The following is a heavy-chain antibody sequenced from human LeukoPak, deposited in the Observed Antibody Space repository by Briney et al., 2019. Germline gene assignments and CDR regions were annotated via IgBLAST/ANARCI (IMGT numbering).Heavy chain of an antibody. CDR2: IGGNNGRT. V-gene: IGHV3-23*01. J-gene: IGHJ4*02. CDR1: GFNFSNYV. Sequence: GGSLRLSCAASGFNFSNYVMSWVRQAPGQGLEWVSAIGGNNGRTYYAASVKGRFTISRDNSKNTLYLQMNGLRAEDTAVYYCAKDRHYFDFDYWGQGILVTVSS. D-gene: IGHD3-10*01. CDR3: AKDRHYFDFDY.